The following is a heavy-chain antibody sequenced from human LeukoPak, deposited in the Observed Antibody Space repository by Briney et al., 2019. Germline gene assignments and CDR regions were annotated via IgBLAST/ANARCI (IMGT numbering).Heavy chain of an antibody. D-gene: IGHD1-14*01. Sequence: GSLRLSCAASGFTFSSYSMNWVRQAPGKGLEWVSSISSSSSYIYYADSVKGRFTISRDNAKNSLYLQMNSLRAEDTAVYYCAREPHSYYYYYGMDVWGKGTTVTVSS. CDR1: GFTFSSYS. CDR2: ISSSSSYI. V-gene: IGHV3-21*01. CDR3: AREPHSYYYYYGMDV. J-gene: IGHJ6*04.